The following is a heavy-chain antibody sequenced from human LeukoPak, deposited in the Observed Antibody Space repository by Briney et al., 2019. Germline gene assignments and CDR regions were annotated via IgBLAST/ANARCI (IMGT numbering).Heavy chain of an antibody. J-gene: IGHJ4*02. CDR1: SGSISSSSYY. CDR2: IYYSGST. Sequence: PSETLSLTCTVSSGSISSSSYYWGWIRQPPGKGLEWIGSIYYSGSTYYNPSLKSRVTISVDTSKNQFSLKLSSVTAADTAVYYCARGIPIDYWGQGTLVTVSS. D-gene: IGHD2-21*01. V-gene: IGHV4-39*01. CDR3: ARGIPIDY.